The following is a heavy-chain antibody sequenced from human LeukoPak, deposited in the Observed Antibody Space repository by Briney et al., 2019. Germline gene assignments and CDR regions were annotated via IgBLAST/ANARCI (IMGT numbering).Heavy chain of an antibody. V-gene: IGHV4-39*06. Sequence: PSETLSLTCTVSGGSISSSSYYWGWIRQPPGKGLEWIGCIYYSGSTYYNPSLKSRVTISVDTSKNQFPLKLSSVTAADTAVYYCARELEQQLGGGDAFDIWGQGTMVTVSS. CDR3: ARELEQQLGGGDAFDI. J-gene: IGHJ3*02. CDR2: IYYSGST. D-gene: IGHD6-13*01. CDR1: GGSISSSSYY.